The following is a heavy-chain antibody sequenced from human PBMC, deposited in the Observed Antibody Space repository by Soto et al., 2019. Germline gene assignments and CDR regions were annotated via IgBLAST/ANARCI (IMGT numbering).Heavy chain of an antibody. CDR2: IYYSGST. CDR3: ASQRRYSYFDY. J-gene: IGHJ4*02. V-gene: IGHV4-31*03. D-gene: IGHD5-18*01. CDR1: GGSISSGGGY. Sequence: QVQLQESGPGLVKPSQPLSLTCTVSGGSISSGGGYWSWIRQHPVKGLEWIGYIYYSGSTYYNPSLKSRVTISVDTSKNQFSLKLSYVTAADTAVYYCASQRRYSYFDYWGQGTLVTVSS.